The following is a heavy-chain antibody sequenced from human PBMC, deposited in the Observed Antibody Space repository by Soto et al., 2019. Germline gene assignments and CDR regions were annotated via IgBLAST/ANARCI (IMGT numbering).Heavy chain of an antibody. D-gene: IGHD3-10*01. Sequence: PGESLKISCKGSGYSFTSYWIGWVRQMPGKALEWMGIIYPGDSDTRYSPSFQGQVTISADKSISTAYLQWSSLKASDTAMYYCARLQPLLWFGELLFAPPDYWGQGTLVTVSS. CDR1: GYSFTSYW. CDR2: IYPGDSDT. CDR3: ARLQPLLWFGELLFAPPDY. V-gene: IGHV5-51*01. J-gene: IGHJ4*02.